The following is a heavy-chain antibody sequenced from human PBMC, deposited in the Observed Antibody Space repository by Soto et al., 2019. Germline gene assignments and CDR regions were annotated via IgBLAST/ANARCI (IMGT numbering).Heavy chain of an antibody. D-gene: IGHD3-10*01. J-gene: IGHJ4*02. V-gene: IGHV1-8*01. Sequence: QVLLVESGAEVKKPGASVKVSCQASGYTFTSYEINWVRQAPGQGLEWMGWMNPYNGNTAYAQKFPGRVTMTRNNSIGTAYMELSSLRSDDTAVYYCARGPGDLGYFDYWGQGSLVTVSS. CDR1: GYTFTSYE. CDR3: ARGPGDLGYFDY. CDR2: MNPYNGNT.